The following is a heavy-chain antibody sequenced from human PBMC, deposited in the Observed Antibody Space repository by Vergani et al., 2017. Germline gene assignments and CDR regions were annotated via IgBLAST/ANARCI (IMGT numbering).Heavy chain of an antibody. CDR3: TTDPRYCGDGSCYWLRDHHYYGMDV. CDR1: GFSFRNAW. V-gene: IGHV3-15*07. CDR2: IKSTFDRGTT. J-gene: IGHJ6*02. D-gene: IGHD2-21*01. Sequence: EVQLVESGGGIVKPGGSLRLSCVASGFSFRNAWMNWVRRTPGKGLEWVGRIKSTFDRGTTDYAAAVKGRFTISRDDSKNTLFLQMNGPKPEDIGVYYCTTDPRYCGDGSCYWLRDHHYYGMDVWGQGTTVTVSS.